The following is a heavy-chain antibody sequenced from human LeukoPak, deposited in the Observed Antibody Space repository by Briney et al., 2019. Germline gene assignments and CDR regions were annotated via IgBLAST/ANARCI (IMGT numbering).Heavy chain of an antibody. CDR3: AKDGPRVTMVRGVIPYFDY. V-gene: IGHV3-9*01. J-gene: IGHJ4*02. Sequence: HPGGSLRLSCAASGFTFDDYAMHWVRQAPGKGLEWVSGISWNSGSIGYADSVKGRLTISRDNAKNSLYLQMNSLRAEDTALYYCAKDGPRVTMVRGVIPYFDYWGQGTLVTVSS. CDR1: GFTFDDYA. CDR2: ISWNSGSI. D-gene: IGHD3-10*01.